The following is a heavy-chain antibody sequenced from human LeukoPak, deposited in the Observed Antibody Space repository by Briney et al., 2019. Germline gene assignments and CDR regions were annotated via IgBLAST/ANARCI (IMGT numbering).Heavy chain of an antibody. CDR3: ARGLDVERSSAWSWGPKKFYYNVMDV. Sequence: AAVRVSCKVSGYTFTSSNINWVRQDPGQGLEWMGWMNPSSGNTAYAQRFQGRVTMTRDTSTNTAFLQLTSLRSEDTAVYYCARGLDVERSSAWSWGPKKFYYNVMDVWGQGTTVTVSS. J-gene: IGHJ6*02. CDR2: MNPSSGNT. CDR1: GYTFTSSN. V-gene: IGHV1-8*01. D-gene: IGHD3-9*01.